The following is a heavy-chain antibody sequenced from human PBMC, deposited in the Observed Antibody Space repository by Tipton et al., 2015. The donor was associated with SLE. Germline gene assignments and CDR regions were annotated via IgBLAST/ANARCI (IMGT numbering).Heavy chain of an antibody. V-gene: IGHV4-39*07. D-gene: IGHD4-11*01. CDR2: IHYSGTT. CDR1: GFSISSSSYT. Sequence: TLSLTCTVSGFSISSSSYTWGWIRQPPGKGLEWIGTIHYSGTTYYNPSLKSRVTISVDKPKNQFSLKLSSVTAADTAVFYCARRSAVTGHLDYWGQGALVTVSS. CDR3: ARRSAVTGHLDY. J-gene: IGHJ4*02.